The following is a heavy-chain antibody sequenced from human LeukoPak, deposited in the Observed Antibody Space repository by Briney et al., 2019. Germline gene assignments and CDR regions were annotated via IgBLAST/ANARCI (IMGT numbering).Heavy chain of an antibody. CDR3: ARRGLVPAFDI. Sequence: TGGSLRLSCEASGFTFSSYWMHWVRQVPGKGLVWVSRINGDGSSTTYADAVKGRFTISRDNAKNTLCLQMSSLRAEDTAVYYCARRGLVPAFDIWGQGTMVTVAS. CDR1: GFTFSSYW. CDR2: INGDGSST. V-gene: IGHV3-74*01. J-gene: IGHJ3*02. D-gene: IGHD2-2*01.